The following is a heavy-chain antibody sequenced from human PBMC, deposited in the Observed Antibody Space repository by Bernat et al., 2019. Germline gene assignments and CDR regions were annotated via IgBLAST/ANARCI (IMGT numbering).Heavy chain of an antibody. J-gene: IGHJ4*02. CDR3: ATYYYDSSGYYSRVY. V-gene: IGHV4-30-2*01. D-gene: IGHD3-22*01. CDR2: IYHSGST. Sequence: QLQLQESGSGLVKPSQTLSLTCAVSGGSISSGGYSWSWIRQPPGKGLEWIGYIYHSGSTYYNPSLKSPVTISVDRSKNQFSLKLSSVTAADTAVYYCATYYYDSSGYYSRVYWGQGTLVTVSS. CDR1: GGSISSGGYS.